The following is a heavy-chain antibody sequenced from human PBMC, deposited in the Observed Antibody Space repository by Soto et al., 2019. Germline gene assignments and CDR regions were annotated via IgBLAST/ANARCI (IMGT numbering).Heavy chain of an antibody. CDR2: ISGSGGST. V-gene: IGHV3-23*01. D-gene: IGHD2-15*01. Sequence: PGGSLRLSCAASGFTFSSYAMSWVRQAPGKGLEWVSAISGSGGSTYYADSVKGRFTISRDNSKNTLYLQMNSLRAEDTAVYYCAKSHRLFCSGGSCYPNYYYYGMDVWGQGTTVTVSS. J-gene: IGHJ6*02. CDR3: AKSHRLFCSGGSCYPNYYYYGMDV. CDR1: GFTFSSYA.